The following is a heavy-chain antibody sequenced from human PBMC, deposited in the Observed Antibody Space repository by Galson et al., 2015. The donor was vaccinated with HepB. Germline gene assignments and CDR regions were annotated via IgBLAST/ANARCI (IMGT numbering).Heavy chain of an antibody. CDR2: ISGSGGST. CDR3: AKDLEDTMIVVVTYGGAFDI. J-gene: IGHJ3*02. CDR1: GFTFSSYA. D-gene: IGHD3-22*01. Sequence: SLRLSCAASGFTFSSYAMSWVRQAPGKGLEWVSAISGSGGSTYYADSVKGRFTISRDNSKNTLYLQMNSLRAEDTAVYYCAKDLEDTMIVVVTYGGAFDIWGQGTMVTVSS. V-gene: IGHV3-23*01.